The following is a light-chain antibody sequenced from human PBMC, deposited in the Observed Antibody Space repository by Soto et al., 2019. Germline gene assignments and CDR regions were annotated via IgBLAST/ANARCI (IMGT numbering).Light chain of an antibody. Sequence: QPVLTQPPSASGTPGQRVTISCSGSSFNIGSNTVNWYQQLPGTAPKLLIYSNNQRPSGVPDRFSGSKSGTSASLAISGLQSEDEADYYCAAWDDSLNGPLFGGGTKLTVL. CDR2: SNN. CDR1: SFNIGSNT. CDR3: AAWDDSLNGPL. V-gene: IGLV1-44*01. J-gene: IGLJ2*01.